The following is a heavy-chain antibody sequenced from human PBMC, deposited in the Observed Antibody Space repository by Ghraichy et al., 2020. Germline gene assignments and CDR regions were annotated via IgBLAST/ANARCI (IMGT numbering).Heavy chain of an antibody. CDR1: GFTFSSYG. CDR3: AKDHPEFDYDRPSYFDY. D-gene: IGHD3-22*01. Sequence: GESLNISCAASGFTFSSYGMHWVRQAPGKGLEWVAVISYDGSNKYYADSVKGRFTISRDNSKNTLYLQMNSLRAEDTAVYYCAKDHPEFDYDRPSYFDYWGQGTLVTVSS. V-gene: IGHV3-30*18. J-gene: IGHJ4*02. CDR2: ISYDGSNK.